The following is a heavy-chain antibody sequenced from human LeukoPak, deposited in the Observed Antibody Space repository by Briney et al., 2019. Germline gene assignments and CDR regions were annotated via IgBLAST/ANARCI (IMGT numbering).Heavy chain of an antibody. Sequence: GGSLRLSCAASGFTFSSYSMNWVRQAPGKGLEWVSSISSSSSYIYYADSVKGRFTISSDNAKNSLYLQMNSLRAEYTAVYYCARWVETVRGVFYYGMDVWGKGTTVTVSS. D-gene: IGHD3-10*01. V-gene: IGHV3-21*01. J-gene: IGHJ6*04. CDR2: ISSSSSYI. CDR3: ARWVETVRGVFYYGMDV. CDR1: GFTFSSYS.